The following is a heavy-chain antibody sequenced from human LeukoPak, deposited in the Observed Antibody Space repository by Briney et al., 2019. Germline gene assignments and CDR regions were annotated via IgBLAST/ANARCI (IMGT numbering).Heavy chain of an antibody. CDR2: IYYSRST. J-gene: IGHJ4*02. CDR3: ASLIYGDFLKYSDY. V-gene: IGHV4-39*01. CDR1: GGSISSSGYY. D-gene: IGHD4-17*01. Sequence: PSETLSLTCTVSGGSISSSGYYWGWIRQPPGKGLEGLGTIYYSRSTNYKPSLKSRVTISVDTSKNQFSLRLSSVTAADTAVYYCASLIYGDFLKYSDYWGQGALVTVSS.